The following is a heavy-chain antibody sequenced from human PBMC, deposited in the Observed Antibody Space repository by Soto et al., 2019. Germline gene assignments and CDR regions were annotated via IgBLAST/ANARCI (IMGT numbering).Heavy chain of an antibody. CDR3: ARDPTRRLDY. CDR1: GFSFSSYW. V-gene: IGHV3-7*01. J-gene: IGHJ4*02. D-gene: IGHD6-25*01. Sequence: EVQLVESGGRLVQPGGSLRLSCAASGFSFSSYWMAWVRQAPGKGPGWVANINQHETEKYYVDSVKGRFTISRDNAANLLYLQMDNLSDDDTAIYYCARDPTRRLDYWGQGTLVIVSS. CDR2: INQHETEK.